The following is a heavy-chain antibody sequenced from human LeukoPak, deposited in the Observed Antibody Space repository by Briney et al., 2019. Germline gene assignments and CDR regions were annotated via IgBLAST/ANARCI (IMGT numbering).Heavy chain of an antibody. J-gene: IGHJ4*02. V-gene: IGHV1-2*06. CDR1: GGTFSSYA. CDR2: INPDSGGT. CDR3: ASGYEDY. Sequence: GASVKVSCKASGGTFSSYAISWVRQAPGQGLEWMGRINPDSGGTNYAQKFQGRVTMTRDTSISTAYMELSRLRSDDTAVYYCASGYEDYWGQGTLVTVSS. D-gene: IGHD5-12*01.